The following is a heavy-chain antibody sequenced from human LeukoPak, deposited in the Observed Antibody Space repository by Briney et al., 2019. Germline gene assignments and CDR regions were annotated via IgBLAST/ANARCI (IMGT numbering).Heavy chain of an antibody. J-gene: IGHJ6*03. CDR1: GFTFSSYG. Sequence: GGSLRLSCAASGFTFSSYGMSWVRQAPGKGLEWVGRIKSKTDGGTTDYAAPVKGRFTISRDDSKNTLYLQMNSLKTEDTAVYYCTTDLTMVRGVIIKPFGYYYYYMDVWGKGTTVTISS. V-gene: IGHV3-15*01. CDR3: TTDLTMVRGVIIKPFGYYYYYMDV. CDR2: IKSKTDGGTT. D-gene: IGHD3-10*01.